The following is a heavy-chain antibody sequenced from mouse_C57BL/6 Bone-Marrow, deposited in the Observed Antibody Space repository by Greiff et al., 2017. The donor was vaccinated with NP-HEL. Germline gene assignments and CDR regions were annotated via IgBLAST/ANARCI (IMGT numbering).Heavy chain of an antibody. D-gene: IGHD1-1*01. V-gene: IGHV1-55*01. CDR2: IYPGSGST. CDR1: GYTFTSYW. CDR3: ASSGVVATDYAMDY. J-gene: IGHJ4*01. Sequence: VQLQQSGAELVKPGASVKMSCKASGYTFTSYWITWVKQRPGQGLEWIGDIYPGSGSTNYNEKFKSKATLTVDTSSSTAYMQLSSLTSEDSAVYYCASSGVVATDYAMDYWGQGTSVTVSS.